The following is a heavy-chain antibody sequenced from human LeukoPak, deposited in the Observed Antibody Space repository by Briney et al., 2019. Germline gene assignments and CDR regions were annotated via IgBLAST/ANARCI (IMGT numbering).Heavy chain of an antibody. Sequence: GGSLRLSCAASGFTFSDYYMSWIRQAPGKGLEWVSYISSSGSTIYYADSVKGRFTISRDNAKNSLYLQMNSLRAEDTAVHYCARDGAARLSWTSGDYYYGMDVWGQGTTVTVSS. CDR2: ISSSGSTI. CDR3: ARDGAARLSWTSGDYYYGMDV. V-gene: IGHV3-11*01. CDR1: GFTFSDYY. J-gene: IGHJ6*02. D-gene: IGHD6-6*01.